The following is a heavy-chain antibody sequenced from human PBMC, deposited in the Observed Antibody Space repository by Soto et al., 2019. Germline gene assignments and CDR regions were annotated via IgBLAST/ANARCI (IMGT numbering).Heavy chain of an antibody. D-gene: IGHD2-2*01. V-gene: IGHV3-23*01. CDR1: GFTFSSYA. CDR3: AKDTCSSTSCYDGVYYYYYGMDV. J-gene: IGHJ6*02. CDR2: ISGSGGST. Sequence: EVQLLESGGGLVQPGGSLRLSCAASGFTFSSYAMSWVRQAPGKGLEWVSAISGSGGSTYYADSVKGRFTISRDNSKNTLYLQMNSLRAEDTAVYYCAKDTCSSTSCYDGVYYYYYGMDVWGQGTTVTVSS.